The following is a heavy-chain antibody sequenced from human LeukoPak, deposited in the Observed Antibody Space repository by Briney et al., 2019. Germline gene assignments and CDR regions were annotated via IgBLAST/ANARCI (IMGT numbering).Heavy chain of an antibody. Sequence: GGSLRLSCAASGFTISSYAMSWVRQARGKGLEWVSAISGSGGSTYYADSVKGRFTISRDNSKNTLYLQMNSLRAEDTAVYYCATDYSSGWYPTSVFDYWGQGTLVTVSS. CDR1: GFTISSYA. V-gene: IGHV3-23*01. CDR3: ATDYSSGWYPTSVFDY. J-gene: IGHJ4*02. CDR2: ISGSGGST. D-gene: IGHD6-19*01.